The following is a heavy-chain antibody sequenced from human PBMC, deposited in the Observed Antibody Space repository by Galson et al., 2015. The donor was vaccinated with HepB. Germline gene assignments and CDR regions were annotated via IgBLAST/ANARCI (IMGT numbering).Heavy chain of an antibody. D-gene: IGHD1-26*01. CDR1: GFTFSSYG. CDR2: ISYDGGDK. J-gene: IGHJ4*02. V-gene: IGHV3-30*18. Sequence: SLRLSCAASGFTFSSYGMHWVRQAPGKGLEWVAVISYDGGDKYYADSVKGRFTISRDNSKNTLYLQMNSLRAEDTAVYYCAKDVYSGSYYDDPFDYWGQGTLVPLSS. CDR3: AKDVYSGSYYDDPFDY.